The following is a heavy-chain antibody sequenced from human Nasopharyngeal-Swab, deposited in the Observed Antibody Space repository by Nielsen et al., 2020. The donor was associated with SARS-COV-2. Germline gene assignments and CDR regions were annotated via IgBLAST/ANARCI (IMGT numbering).Heavy chain of an antibody. D-gene: IGHD3-3*01. CDR1: GGSFSGYY. J-gene: IGHJ4*02. CDR2: INHSGST. V-gene: IGHV4-34*01. CDR3: ARPLSTYYDFWSGPGAFDN. Sequence: SETLSLTCAVYGGSFSGYYWSWIRQPPGKGLEWIGEINHSGSTNYNPSLKSRVTISVDTSKNQFSLKLSSVTAADTAVYYCARPLSTYYDFWSGPGAFDNWGQGTLVTVSS.